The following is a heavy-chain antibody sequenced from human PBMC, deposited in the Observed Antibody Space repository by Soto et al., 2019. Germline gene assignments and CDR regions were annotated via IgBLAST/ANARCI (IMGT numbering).Heavy chain of an antibody. V-gene: IGHV4-59*01. D-gene: IGHD2-2*01. CDR3: ARESWYGVPAAMGIRSYYYYMDV. CDR1: GGSISSYY. J-gene: IGHJ6*03. Sequence: SETLSLTCTVSGGSISSYYWSWIRQPPGKGLEWIGYIYYSGSTNYNPSLKSRVTISVDTSKNQFSLKLSSVTAADTAVYYCARESWYGVPAAMGIRSYYYYMDVWGKGTTVTVSS. CDR2: IYYSGST.